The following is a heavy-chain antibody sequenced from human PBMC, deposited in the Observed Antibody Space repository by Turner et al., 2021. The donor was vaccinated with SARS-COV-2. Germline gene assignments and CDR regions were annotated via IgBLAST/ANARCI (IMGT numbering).Heavy chain of an antibody. CDR1: GGSITSSTYY. CDR3: ARSYHTYYFDY. CDR2: IFSSGIT. V-gene: IGHV4-39*01. Sequence: LQLQESGPGLVKPSETLSLTCTVYGGSITSSTYYWGWIRQPPGKGLDWIVSIFSSGITYYIPSLKSRVTISVDMSKNQFSLKLTSGTAAYTAVYYCARSYHTYYFDYWGQGTLVTVSS. D-gene: IGHD2-2*01. J-gene: IGHJ4*02.